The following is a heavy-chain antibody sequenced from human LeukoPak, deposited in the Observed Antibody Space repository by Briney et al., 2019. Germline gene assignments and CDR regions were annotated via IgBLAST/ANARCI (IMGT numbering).Heavy chain of an antibody. CDR1: GFTFSDYY. CDR2: MSSRGYPT. D-gene: IGHD1-1*01. Sequence: GGSLRLSCLASGFTFSDYYMSWVRQAPEKGLEWISYMSSRGYPTYYAESVKGRFTISRDNAKNTLYLQMHNLRTDDTAVYFCARVGIALTSPFDYWGLGTLVAVSS. CDR3: ARVGIALTSPFDY. V-gene: IGHV3-11*01. J-gene: IGHJ4*02.